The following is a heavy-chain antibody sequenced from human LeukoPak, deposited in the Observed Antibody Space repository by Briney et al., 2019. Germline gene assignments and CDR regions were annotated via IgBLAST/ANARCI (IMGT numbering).Heavy chain of an antibody. D-gene: IGHD3-10*01. CDR2: INPSGGST. V-gene: IGHV1-46*01. CDR3: ARDAREVLLWFGEFFP. CDR1: GYTFTSYY. J-gene: IGHJ5*02. Sequence: ASVKVSCKASGYTFTSYYMHWVRQAPGQGLEWMGIINPSGGSTSYAQKFQGRVTMTRDMSTSTVYMELSSLRSEGTAVYYCARDAREVLLWFGEFFPWGQGTLVTVSS.